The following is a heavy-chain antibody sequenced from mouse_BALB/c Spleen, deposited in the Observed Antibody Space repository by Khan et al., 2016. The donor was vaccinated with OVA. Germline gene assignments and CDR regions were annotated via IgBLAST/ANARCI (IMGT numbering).Heavy chain of an antibody. CDR3: ARSTYRYAIAY. D-gene: IGHD2-14*01. V-gene: IGHV3-8*02. CDR1: GDSITSGY. Sequence: EVQLQESGPSLVKPSQTLSLTCSVSGDSITSGYWSWIRKFPGHKLEYMGYMIYTGYTDYYPSLKRRLAITRHTSKNQYYLQLNSVTTEDTATYYCARSTYRYAIAYWGQGTLVTVSA. CDR2: MIYTGYT. J-gene: IGHJ3*01.